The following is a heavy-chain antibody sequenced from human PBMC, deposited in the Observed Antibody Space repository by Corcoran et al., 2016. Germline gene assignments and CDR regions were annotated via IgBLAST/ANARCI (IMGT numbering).Heavy chain of an antibody. CDR3: TTIENYYDSSGYFHFDY. V-gene: IGHV3-15*07. CDR1: GFTFSNAW. CDR2: IKSKTDGGTT. Sequence: EVQLVESGGGLVKPGGSLRLSCAASGFTFSNAWMNWVRQAPGKGLEWVGRIKSKTDGGTTDYAAPVKGRFTISRDDSKNTLYLQMNSLKTEDTAVYYWTTIENYYDSSGYFHFDYWGQGTLVTVSS. D-gene: IGHD3-22*01. J-gene: IGHJ4*02.